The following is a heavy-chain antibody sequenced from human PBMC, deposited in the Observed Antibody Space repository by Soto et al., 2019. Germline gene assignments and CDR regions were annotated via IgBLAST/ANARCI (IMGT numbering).Heavy chain of an antibody. D-gene: IGHD6-13*01. V-gene: IGHV3-33*01. Sequence: PGGSLRLSCAASGFTFSSYGMHWVRQAPGKGLEWVAVIWYDGSNKYYADSVKGRFTISRDNSKNTLYLQMNSLRAEDTAVYYCARDNSSSWYGQTNWFEPWGQGTLVTVSS. CDR3: ARDNSSSWYGQTNWFEP. J-gene: IGHJ5*02. CDR1: GFTFSSYG. CDR2: IWYDGSNK.